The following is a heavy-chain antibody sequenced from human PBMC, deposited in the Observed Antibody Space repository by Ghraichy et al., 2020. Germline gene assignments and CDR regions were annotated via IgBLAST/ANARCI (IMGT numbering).Heavy chain of an antibody. CDR2: IKKDGSEK. D-gene: IGHD3-22*01. CDR1: GFTFSNFW. CDR3: ARASRSGSYYDRNGYRSPLDF. Sequence: GESLNISCAASGFTFSNFWMTWVRQAPGKGLEWVANIKKDGSEKSYVDSVKGRFTISRDNAKNSLYLQMNSLRTEDTAIYYCARASRSGSYYDRNGYRSPLDFWGQGTLVTVSS. V-gene: IGHV3-7*01. J-gene: IGHJ4*02.